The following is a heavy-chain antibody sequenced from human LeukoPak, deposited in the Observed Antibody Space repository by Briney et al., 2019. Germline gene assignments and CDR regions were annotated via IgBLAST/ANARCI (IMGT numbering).Heavy chain of an antibody. CDR3: AREEGYYDTSGSPAGAFDI. CDR2: INSDGTNK. J-gene: IGHJ3*02. V-gene: IGHV3-21*01. Sequence: GGSLSLSCAASGFTFKTYSMNWVRQTPGKGLEWVSSINSDGTNKYYADSLKGRFTTSRDTAKNSLYLQMNSLRAEDTAVYFCAREEGYYDTSGSPAGAFDIWGQGTVVTVSS. CDR1: GFTFKTYS. D-gene: IGHD3-22*01.